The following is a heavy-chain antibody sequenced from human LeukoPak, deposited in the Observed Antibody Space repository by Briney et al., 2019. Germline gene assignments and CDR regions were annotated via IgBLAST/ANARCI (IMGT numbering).Heavy chain of an antibody. J-gene: IGHJ4*02. Sequence: SETLSLTCTVSGGSISSYYWSWIRQPPGKGLEWIGYIYYSGSTNYNPSLKRRVTISVDTSKNQFSLKLSSVTAADTAVYYCARDKEGAYFDYWGQGTLVTVSS. V-gene: IGHV4-59*01. CDR2: IYYSGST. CDR3: ARDKEGAYFDY. CDR1: GGSISSYY.